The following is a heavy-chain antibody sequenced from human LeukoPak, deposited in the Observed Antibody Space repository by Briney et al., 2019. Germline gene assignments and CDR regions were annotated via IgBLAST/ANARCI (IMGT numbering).Heavy chain of an antibody. CDR1: GGTFSSYA. Sequence: GASVKVSCKASGGTFSSYAISWVRQAPGQGLEWMGGIIPIFGTANYAQKFQGRVTITADESTSTAYMELSSLRSEDTAVYYCASYYSSGYPLLQDYWGQGTLVTVSS. CDR3: ASYYSSGYPLLQDY. D-gene: IGHD3-22*01. V-gene: IGHV1-69*13. CDR2: IIPIFGTA. J-gene: IGHJ4*02.